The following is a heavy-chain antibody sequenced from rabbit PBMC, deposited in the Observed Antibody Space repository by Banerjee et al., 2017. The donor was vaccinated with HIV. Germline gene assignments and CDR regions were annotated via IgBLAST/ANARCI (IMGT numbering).Heavy chain of an antibody. J-gene: IGHJ4*01. CDR3: ARDLAGVIGWNFNL. CDR1: GIDFSRCG. Sequence: QQQLEESGGGLVKPEGSLTLSCKASGIDFSRCGISWVRQAPGKGLEWIACINSNTGNTVYASWAKGPFTISKTSSTTVTLQMTSLTAADTATYFCARDLAGVIGWNFNLWGPGTLVTVS. D-gene: IGHD4-1*01. V-gene: IGHV1S45*01. CDR2: INSNTGNT.